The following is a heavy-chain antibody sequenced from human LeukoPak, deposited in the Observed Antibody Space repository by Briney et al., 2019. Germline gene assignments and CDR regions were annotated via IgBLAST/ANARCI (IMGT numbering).Heavy chain of an antibody. Sequence: GGSLRLSCAASGFTFSTSWMSWLRQAPGKGLECVAIIKHDGSDKYYVDSVKGRFTISRDNAKNSLYLQMSSLRVEDTAVYYCARAVRVPDFWGQGTLVSVSS. V-gene: IGHV3-7*01. J-gene: IGHJ4*02. CDR1: GFTFSTSW. CDR2: IKHDGSDK. CDR3: ARAVRVPDF. D-gene: IGHD4-17*01.